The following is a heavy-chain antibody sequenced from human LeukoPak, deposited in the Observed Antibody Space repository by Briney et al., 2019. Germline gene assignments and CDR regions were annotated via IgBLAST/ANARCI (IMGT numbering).Heavy chain of an antibody. V-gene: IGHV1-2*02. Sequence: GASVKVPCKASGYTFTGYYMHWVRQAPGQGLEWMGWINPSSGGTNYAQKFQGRVTMTRDTSISTAYMELSRLRSDDTAVYYCARDWRQLWFLFWGQGTLVTVSS. CDR1: GYTFTGYY. CDR2: INPSSGGT. CDR3: ARDWRQLWFLF. D-gene: IGHD5-18*01. J-gene: IGHJ4*02.